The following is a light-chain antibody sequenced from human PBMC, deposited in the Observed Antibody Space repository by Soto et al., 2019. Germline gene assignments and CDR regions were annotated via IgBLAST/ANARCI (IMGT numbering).Light chain of an antibody. J-gene: IGKJ1*01. CDR1: QSVSSSY. CDR2: GAS. V-gene: IGKV3-20*01. Sequence: EIVLTQSPGTLSLSLGERATLSCRASQSVSSSYLAWYQQKPGQAPRLLIYGASSRATGIPDRFSGGGSGTDFTLTISRLEPEDFAVYYCQQYGSSPGTFGQGTKVDIK. CDR3: QQYGSSPGT.